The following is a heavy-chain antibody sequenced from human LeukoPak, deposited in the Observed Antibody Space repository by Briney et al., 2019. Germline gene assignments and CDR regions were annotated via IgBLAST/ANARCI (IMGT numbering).Heavy chain of an antibody. CDR3: ARDRGHSSGWYREDWFDP. CDR1: GYTFTSYA. CDR2: INAGNGNT. D-gene: IGHD6-19*01. V-gene: IGHV1-3*01. J-gene: IGHJ5*02. Sequence: ASVTVSCKASGYTFTSYAMHWVRQAPGQRLEWMGWINAGNGNTKYSQKFQGRVTITRDTSASTAYMELSSLRSEDTAVYYCARDRGHSSGWYREDWFDPWGQGTLVTVSS.